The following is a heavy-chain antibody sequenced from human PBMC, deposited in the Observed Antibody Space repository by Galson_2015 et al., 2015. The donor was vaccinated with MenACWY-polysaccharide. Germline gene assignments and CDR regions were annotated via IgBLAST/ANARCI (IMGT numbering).Heavy chain of an antibody. Sequence: TLSLTCTVSGGSISSGSYYWSWIRQPAGKGLEWIGRIYTSGSTNYNPSLKSRVTISVDTSKNQFSLKLSSVTAADTAVYYCARARPDYGDYGFDYWGQGTLVTVSS. CDR3: ARARPDYGDYGFDY. V-gene: IGHV4-61*02. CDR1: GGSISSGSYY. D-gene: IGHD4-17*01. J-gene: IGHJ4*02. CDR2: IYTSGST.